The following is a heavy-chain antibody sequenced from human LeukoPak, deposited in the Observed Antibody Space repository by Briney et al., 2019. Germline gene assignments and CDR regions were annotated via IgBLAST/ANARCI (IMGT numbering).Heavy chain of an antibody. Sequence: GGSLRLSCAASGFSFSSYAMSWVRQAPGQGLEWVSAISGSGGSTYYADSVKGRFTISRDNSKNTLYLQMNSLRAEDTAVYYCAKVLEGQLYSNYFDYWGQGTLVTVSS. CDR3: AKVLEGQLYSNYFDY. CDR1: GFSFSSYA. CDR2: ISGSGGST. J-gene: IGHJ4*02. V-gene: IGHV3-23*01. D-gene: IGHD4-11*01.